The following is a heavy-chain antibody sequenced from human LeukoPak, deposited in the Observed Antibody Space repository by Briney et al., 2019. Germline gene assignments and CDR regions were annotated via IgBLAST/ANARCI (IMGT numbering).Heavy chain of an antibody. CDR1: GGTFSSYA. V-gene: IGHV1-69*05. Sequence: ASVKVSCKASGGTFSSYAISWVRQAPGQGLEWMGGIIPIFGTANYAQKFRGRVTITTDESTSTAYMELSSLRSEDTAVYYCARDSYHCSSTSCYWGYFDYWGQGTLVTVSS. J-gene: IGHJ4*02. CDR2: IIPIFGTA. CDR3: ARDSYHCSSTSCYWGYFDY. D-gene: IGHD2-2*01.